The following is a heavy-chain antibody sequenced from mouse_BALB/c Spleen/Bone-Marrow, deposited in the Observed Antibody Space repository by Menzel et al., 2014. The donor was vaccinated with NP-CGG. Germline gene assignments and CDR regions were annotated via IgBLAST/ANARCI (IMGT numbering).Heavy chain of an antibody. J-gene: IGHJ3*01. Sequence: VKLVESGPGLVSPSQSLSITCTVSGFSLTSYGVHWVRQPPGKGLEWLGVIWAGGSTNYNSALMSRLSISKDNSKSQVFLKMNSLQTDDTAMYYCARSTMITEGFAYWGQGTLVTVSA. CDR1: GFSLTSYG. CDR3: ARSTMITEGFAY. V-gene: IGHV2-9*02. CDR2: IWAGGST. D-gene: IGHD2-4*01.